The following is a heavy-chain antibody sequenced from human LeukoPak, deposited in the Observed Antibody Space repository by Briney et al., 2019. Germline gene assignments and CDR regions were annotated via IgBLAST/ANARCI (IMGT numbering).Heavy chain of an antibody. V-gene: IGHV1-2*02. Sequence: EASVKVSCKASGYTFTAYYMHWVRQAPGQGLEWMGWINPNSGGTNYAQKFQGRVTMTRDTSISTAYMELSRLRSDDTAVYYCGRFSVKLDRRRLYPWGQGTLVTVSS. CDR1: GYTFTAYY. J-gene: IGHJ5*02. D-gene: IGHD4-11*01. CDR3: GRFSVKLDRRRLYP. CDR2: INPNSGGT.